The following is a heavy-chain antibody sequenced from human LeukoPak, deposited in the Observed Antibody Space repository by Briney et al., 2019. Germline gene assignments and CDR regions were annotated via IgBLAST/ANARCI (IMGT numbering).Heavy chain of an antibody. CDR3: AREKDGYPYYFDY. V-gene: IGHV4-34*01. D-gene: IGHD5-24*01. Sequence: SETLSLTCAVYGGSFSGYYWSWIRQPPGKGLEWIGEINHSGSTNYNPSLKSRVTISVDTSKNQFSLKLSSVTAADTAVYYCAREKDGYPYYFDYWGQGTLVTVSS. CDR2: INHSGST. CDR1: GGSFSGYY. J-gene: IGHJ4*02.